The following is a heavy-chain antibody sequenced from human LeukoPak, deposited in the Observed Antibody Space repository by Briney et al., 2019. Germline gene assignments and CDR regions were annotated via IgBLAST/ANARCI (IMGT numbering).Heavy chain of an antibody. Sequence: GGSLRLSCAASGFIFSSAWMTWVRQAPGKGLEWVGNIKNKTNGGTTDYAAPVKGRFIISRDDSKNTLYLQMNSLRTEDTAVYYCARGFCSSTSCYQGPFDFWGQGTLVTVSS. J-gene: IGHJ4*02. CDR3: ARGFCSSTSCYQGPFDF. D-gene: IGHD2-2*01. CDR2: IKNKTNGGTT. V-gene: IGHV3-15*01. CDR1: GFIFSSAW.